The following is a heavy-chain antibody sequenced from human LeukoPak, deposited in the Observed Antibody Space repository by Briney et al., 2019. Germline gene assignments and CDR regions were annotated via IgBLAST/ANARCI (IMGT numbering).Heavy chain of an antibody. Sequence: SETLSLTCTVSGGSISRSSYYWSWIRQPPGKGLEWIGYIYYSGSINYNPSLKSRVTISVDTSKNQFSLKLSSVTAADTAVYYCARLYSSGWFPDYWGQGTLVTVSS. D-gene: IGHD6-19*01. V-gene: IGHV4-61*05. CDR1: GGSISRSSYY. CDR3: ARLYSSGWFPDY. CDR2: IYYSGSI. J-gene: IGHJ4*02.